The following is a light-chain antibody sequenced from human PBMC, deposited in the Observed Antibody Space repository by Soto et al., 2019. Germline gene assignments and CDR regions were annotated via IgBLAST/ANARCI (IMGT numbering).Light chain of an antibody. CDR3: ASWDTDGSAV. J-gene: IGLJ2*01. CDR1: IFDVGNNF. CDR2: DDD. Sequence: QSVLTQPPSVSAAPGNKVTISCSGTIFDVGNNFVSWYQHFPGPAPKLLIYDDDRRPSGIPDRFSASKSGTSATLRIARVQTGDEADYYCASWDTDGSAVFGGGTKVTVL. V-gene: IGLV1-51*01.